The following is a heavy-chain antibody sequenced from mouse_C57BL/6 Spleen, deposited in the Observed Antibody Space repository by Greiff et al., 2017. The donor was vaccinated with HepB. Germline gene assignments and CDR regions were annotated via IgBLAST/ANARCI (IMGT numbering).Heavy chain of an antibody. D-gene: IGHD1-1*01. V-gene: IGHV1-80*01. CDR3: ARSGNDGSSYRWYFDV. CDR2: IYPGDGDT. Sequence: QVHVKQSGAELVKPGASVKISCKASGYAFSSYWMNWVKQRPGKGLEWIGQIYPGDGDTNYNGKFKGKATLTADKSSSTAYMQLSSLTSEDSAVYFCARSGNDGSSYRWYFDVWGTGTTVTVSS. CDR1: GYAFSSYW. J-gene: IGHJ1*03.